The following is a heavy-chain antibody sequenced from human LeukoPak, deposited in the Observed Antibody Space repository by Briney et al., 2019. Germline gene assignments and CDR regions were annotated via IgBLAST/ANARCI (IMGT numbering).Heavy chain of an antibody. J-gene: IGHJ4*02. Sequence: ASVKVSCKAFGYTFTSNYMHWVRQAPGQGPEWMGVISPSGGSTTYAQKFQGRVTMATDTSTSTAYMELRSLRSDDTAVYYCARDWDYDYVWGSYRGYDYWGQGTLVTVSS. D-gene: IGHD3-16*02. CDR2: ISPSGGST. CDR1: GYTFTSNY. CDR3: ARDWDYDYVWGSYRGYDY. V-gene: IGHV1-46*01.